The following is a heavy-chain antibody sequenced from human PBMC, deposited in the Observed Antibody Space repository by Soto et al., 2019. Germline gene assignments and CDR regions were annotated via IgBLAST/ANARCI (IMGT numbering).Heavy chain of an antibody. CDR2: ISYDGSNK. CDR1: GFTFSSYA. D-gene: IGHD3-3*01. V-gene: IGHV3-30-3*01. J-gene: IGHJ4*02. Sequence: QVQLVESGGGVVQPGRSLRLSCAASGFTFSSYAMHWVRQAPGKGLEWVAVISYDGSNKYYADSVKGRFTISRDNSKNTLYVQMNSLRAEDMAVYYCARGGAIFGVVNPYYFDYWGQGTLVTVSS. CDR3: ARGGAIFGVVNPYYFDY.